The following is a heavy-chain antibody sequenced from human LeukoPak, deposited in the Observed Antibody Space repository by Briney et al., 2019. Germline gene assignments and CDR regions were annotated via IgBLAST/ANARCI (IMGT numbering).Heavy chain of an antibody. V-gene: IGHV1-69*05. CDR3: ARDAGYYYYYMDV. CDR1: GGTFSSYA. CDR2: IIPIFGTA. Sequence: EASVKVSCKASGGTFSSYAISWVRQAPGQGLEWMGRIIPIFGTANYAQKFQGRVTITTDESTSTAYMELSSLRSEDTAVYCCARDAGYYYYYMDVWGKGTTVTVSS. J-gene: IGHJ6*03.